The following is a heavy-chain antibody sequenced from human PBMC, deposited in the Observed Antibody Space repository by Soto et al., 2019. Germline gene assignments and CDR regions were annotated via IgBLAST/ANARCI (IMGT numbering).Heavy chain of an antibody. Sequence: SVKVSCKASGYTFTGYYMHWVRQAPGQGLEWMGWINPNSGGTNYAQKFQGWVTMTRDTSISTAYMELSRLRSDDTAVYYCARDSGIAVAGTRAPAVLGLALDVWGQGTTVTVSS. CDR1: GYTFTGYY. J-gene: IGHJ6*02. CDR3: ARDSGIAVAGTRAPAVLGLALDV. V-gene: IGHV1-2*04. D-gene: IGHD6-19*01. CDR2: INPNSGGT.